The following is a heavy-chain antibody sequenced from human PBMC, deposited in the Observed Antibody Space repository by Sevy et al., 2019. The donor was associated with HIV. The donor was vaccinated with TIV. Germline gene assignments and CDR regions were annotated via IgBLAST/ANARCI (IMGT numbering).Heavy chain of an antibody. D-gene: IGHD3-22*01. J-gene: IGHJ4*02. CDR2: IKSKTDGGTT. CDR3: TTDPAPCSDTSTYNYLCPDAY. V-gene: IGHV3-15*07. CDR1: GFTFSTW. Sequence: GGSLRLSCAASGFTFSTWMNWVRQAPGKGLEWVGRIKSKTDGGTTDYAAPLKNRFTISRDDSTNTLYLQMNSLKTEDTAVYYCTTDPAPCSDTSTYNYLCPDAYWGQGTLVTVSS.